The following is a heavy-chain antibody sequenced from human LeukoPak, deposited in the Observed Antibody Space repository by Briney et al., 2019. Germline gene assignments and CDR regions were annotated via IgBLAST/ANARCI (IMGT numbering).Heavy chain of an antibody. CDR2: IKSKTDGGTT. CDR3: TTELVIVVVVAAFNY. V-gene: IGHV3-15*01. Sequence: GGSLRPSCAASGFTFSNAWMSWVRQAPGKGLEWVGRIKSKTDGGTTDYAAPVKGRFTISRDDSKNTLYLQMNSLKTEDTAVYYCTTELVIVVVVAAFNYWGQGTLVTVSS. D-gene: IGHD2-15*01. J-gene: IGHJ4*02. CDR1: GFTFSNAW.